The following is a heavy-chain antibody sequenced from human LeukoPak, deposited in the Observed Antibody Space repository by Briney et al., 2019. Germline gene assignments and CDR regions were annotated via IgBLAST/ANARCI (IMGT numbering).Heavy chain of an antibody. Sequence: PGRSLRLSCAASGFTFSSDGMHWVRQAPGKGLEWVAVIWYDGSNKYYADSVKGRFTISRDNSKNTLYLQMNSLRAEDTAVYYCAKDVDGYYYYYMDVWGKGTTATVSS. CDR2: IWYDGSNK. CDR1: GFTFSSDG. J-gene: IGHJ6*03. V-gene: IGHV3-33*06. D-gene: IGHD5-24*01. CDR3: AKDVDGYYYYYMDV.